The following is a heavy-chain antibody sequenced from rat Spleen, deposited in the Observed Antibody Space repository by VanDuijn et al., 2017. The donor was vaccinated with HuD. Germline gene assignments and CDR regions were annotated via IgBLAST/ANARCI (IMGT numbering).Heavy chain of an antibody. CDR1: GFIFSNFG. J-gene: IGHJ3*01. D-gene: IGHD3-1*01. Sequence: EVQLVESGGGLVQPGRSLKLSCTASGFIFSNFGMHWIRQAPTKGLEWVASISPNGGSTYYRDSVKGRFTISRDNAKSTLYLQMDSLRSEDTATCYCETLTPLFAYWGQGTLVTVSS. CDR2: ISPNGGST. V-gene: IGHV5-19*01. CDR3: ETLTPLFAY.